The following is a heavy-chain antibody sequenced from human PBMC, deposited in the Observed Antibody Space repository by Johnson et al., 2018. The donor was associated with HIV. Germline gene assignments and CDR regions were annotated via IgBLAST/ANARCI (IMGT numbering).Heavy chain of an antibody. V-gene: IGHV3-11*01. D-gene: IGHD3-10*01. J-gene: IGHJ3*01. CDR3: ARDCPFYYGSGWDAFDL. CDR2: ISSTGSSI. Sequence: VQLLESGGGLVQPGGSLRLSCAASGFTLSDYYMNWIRQAPGKGLEWVSYISSTGSSIKYYVDSVRGRFTISRENAKNSLYLEMNSLRAEDTAVYFCARDCPFYYGSGWDAFDLWGQGTLITVSS. CDR1: GFTLSDYY.